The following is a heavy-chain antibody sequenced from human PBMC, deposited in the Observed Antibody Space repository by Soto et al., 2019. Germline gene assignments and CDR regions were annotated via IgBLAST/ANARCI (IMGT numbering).Heavy chain of an antibody. CDR2: INQDGSAK. Sequence: EVQLVESGGGLVQPGGSLRLSCVASGFTFSTNWMGWVRQAPGKGLEWVADINQDGSAKHYVDSVRGRFTISRDNAKNSLYLQMNSLRAEDTAVYYCVAENTVLVPGGRGMDVWGQGTTVTVSS. CDR1: GFTFSTNW. D-gene: IGHD2-2*01. V-gene: IGHV3-7*01. CDR3: VAENTVLVPGGRGMDV. J-gene: IGHJ6*02.